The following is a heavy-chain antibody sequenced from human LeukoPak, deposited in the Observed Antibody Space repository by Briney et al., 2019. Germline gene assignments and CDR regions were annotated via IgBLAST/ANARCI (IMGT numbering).Heavy chain of an antibody. CDR1: GGSISSY. V-gene: IGHV4-4*07. D-gene: IGHD2/OR15-2a*01. Sequence: PSETLSLTCTVSGGSISSYWSWIRQPAGKGLEWIGRIYTSGSPNYNPSLKSRVTMSVDTSKNQFSLKLSSVTAADTAVYYCARLSNPPDGWFDPWGQGTLVTVSS. CDR2: IYTSGSP. CDR3: ARLSNPPDGWFDP. J-gene: IGHJ5*02.